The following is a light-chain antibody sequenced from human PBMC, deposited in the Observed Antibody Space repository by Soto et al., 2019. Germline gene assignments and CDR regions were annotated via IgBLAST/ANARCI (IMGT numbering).Light chain of an antibody. Sequence: QPVLTQSPSASASLGASVKLTCTLSSGHSNYAIAWHQQQSEKGPRYLMKLNRDGSHSEGDGIPDRFSGSSSGAERYLTTSSLQSGDEADYCRPTWGSGIVVFGGGTKLTVL. J-gene: IGLJ2*01. CDR2: LNRDGSH. CDR1: SGHSNYA. V-gene: IGLV4-69*01. CDR3: PTWGSGIVV.